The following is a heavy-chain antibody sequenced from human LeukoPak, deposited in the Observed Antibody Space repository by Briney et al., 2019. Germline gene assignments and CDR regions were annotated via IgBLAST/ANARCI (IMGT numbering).Heavy chain of an antibody. J-gene: IGHJ6*03. Sequence: PSETLSLTCTVSGGSISSGSYYWSWIRQPAGKGLKWIGRIYTSGSTNYNPSLKSRVTISVDTSKDQFSLKLSSVTAADTAVYYCARRYYYYYYMDVWGKGTTVTISS. V-gene: IGHV4-61*02. CDR3: ARRYYYYYYMDV. CDR1: GGSISSGSYY. CDR2: IYTSGST.